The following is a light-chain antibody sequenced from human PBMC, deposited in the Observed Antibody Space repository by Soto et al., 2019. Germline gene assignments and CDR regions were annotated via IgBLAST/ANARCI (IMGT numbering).Light chain of an antibody. Sequence: SYELTQPPSVSVSPGQTASITCSGDKLGDKYACWYQQKPGQSPVLVIYQDSKRPSGIPERFSGSNSGNTATLTIGGTQAMDEADNSCQGWASGPGELGGGPKVT. CDR1: KLGDKY. V-gene: IGLV3-1*01. CDR3: QGWASGPGE. CDR2: QDS. J-gene: IGLJ2*01.